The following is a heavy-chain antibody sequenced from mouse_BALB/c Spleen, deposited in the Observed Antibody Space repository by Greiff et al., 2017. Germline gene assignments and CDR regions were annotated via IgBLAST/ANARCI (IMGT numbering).Heavy chain of an antibody. CDR1: GFTFSSYG. D-gene: IGHD4-1*01. CDR3: ASGGTGDFDY. V-gene: IGHV5-6*01. Sequence: EVKLMESGGDLVKPGGSLKLSCAASGFTFSSYGMSWVRQTPDKRLEWVATISSGGSYTYYPDSVKGRFTISRDNAKNTLYLQMSSLKSEDTAMYYCASGGTGDFDYRGQGTTLTVSS. CDR2: ISSGGSYT. J-gene: IGHJ2*01.